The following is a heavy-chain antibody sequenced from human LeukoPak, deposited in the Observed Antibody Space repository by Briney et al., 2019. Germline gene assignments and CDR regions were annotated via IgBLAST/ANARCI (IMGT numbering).Heavy chain of an antibody. Sequence: GGSLRLSCVASGFTFGDFAMTWVRQAPGQGLQWVSIISDRGYDTYYADSVKGRFTISRDNSKSTLYLQMNSLRAEDTAVYYCAKAISSEVVVGSRWFDPWGQGTLVTVSS. CDR1: GFTFGDFA. CDR3: AKAISSEVVVGSRWFDP. V-gene: IGHV3-23*01. J-gene: IGHJ5*02. D-gene: IGHD3-22*01. CDR2: ISDRGYDT.